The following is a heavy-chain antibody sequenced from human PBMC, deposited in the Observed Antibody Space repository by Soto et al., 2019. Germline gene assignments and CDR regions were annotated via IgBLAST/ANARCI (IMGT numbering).Heavy chain of an antibody. J-gene: IGHJ6*02. CDR3: ARLTNYSDYGDYSGRSYYNYYGMDV. CDR1: GYTFTSYG. D-gene: IGHD4-17*01. V-gene: IGHV1-18*04. Sequence: ASVKVSCKASGYTFTSYGISWVRQAPGQGLEWMGWISAYNGNTNYAQKLQGRVTMTTDTSTGTAYMELRSLRSDDTAVYYCARLTNYSDYGDYSGRSYYNYYGMDVWGQGTTVTVSS. CDR2: ISAYNGNT.